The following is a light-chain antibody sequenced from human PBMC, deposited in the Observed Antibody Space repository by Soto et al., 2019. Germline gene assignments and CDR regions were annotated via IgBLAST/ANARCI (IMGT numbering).Light chain of an antibody. V-gene: IGLV2-8*01. J-gene: IGLJ2*01. Sequence: QSVLTQPPSASGSPGQSVTISCTGTSSDVGGYNNVSWYQQHPGKAPKLMIYEVSQRPSGVPDRFSGSKSGNTASLTVSGLQAEDEADYYCSSYAGSNNVLFGGGTKLTVL. CDR2: EVS. CDR3: SSYAGSNNVL. CDR1: SSDVGGYNN.